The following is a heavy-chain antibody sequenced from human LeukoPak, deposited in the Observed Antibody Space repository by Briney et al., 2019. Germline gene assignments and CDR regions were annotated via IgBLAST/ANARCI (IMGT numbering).Heavy chain of an antibody. CDR3: ARGGYCSSTSCYMRSPFDP. CDR1: GYTFTSCD. D-gene: IGHD2-2*02. J-gene: IGHJ5*02. CDR2: MNPNSGNT. Sequence: GASVKVSCKASGYTFTSCDINWVRQATGQGLEWMGWMNPNSGNTGYAQKFQGRVTITRDTSISTAYMELSSLRSEDTAVYYCARGGYCSSTSCYMRSPFDPWGQGTLVTVSS. V-gene: IGHV1-8*03.